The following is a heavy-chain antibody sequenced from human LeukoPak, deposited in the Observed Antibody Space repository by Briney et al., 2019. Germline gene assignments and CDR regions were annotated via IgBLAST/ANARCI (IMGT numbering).Heavy chain of an antibody. CDR2: ISGSGGST. V-gene: IGHV3-23*01. Sequence: GGSLRLSCAASGFTFNTYGMSWVRQAPGKGLEWVSGISGSGGSTYYADSVKGRFTISRDNSKNTLYLQMNSLRAEDTAVYYCAKVTPYSSGTYYFDYWGQGTLVTVSS. D-gene: IGHD6-19*01. J-gene: IGHJ4*02. CDR3: AKVTPYSSGTYYFDY. CDR1: GFTFNTYG.